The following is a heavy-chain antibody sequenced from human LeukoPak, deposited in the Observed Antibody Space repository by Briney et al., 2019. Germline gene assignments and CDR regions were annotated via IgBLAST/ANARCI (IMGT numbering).Heavy chain of an antibody. V-gene: IGHV3-48*02. J-gene: IGHJ4*02. Sequence: PGGSLRLSCAAPGFTFSSYAMSWVRQAPGKGLEWVSFISSGSSTIYYADSVKGRFTISRDNAESSLYLQMNSLRDEDTAVYYCARVAEIQLWLRSAFDYWGQGTVVTVSS. CDR2: ISSGSSTI. CDR3: ARVAEIQLWLRSAFDY. D-gene: IGHD5-18*01. CDR1: GFTFSSYA.